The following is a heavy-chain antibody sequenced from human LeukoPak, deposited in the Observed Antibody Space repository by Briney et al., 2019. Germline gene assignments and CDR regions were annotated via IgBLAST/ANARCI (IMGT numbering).Heavy chain of an antibody. CDR3: AGGYCSGGSCYSNFDY. CDR1: GRSMSSHY. J-gene: IGHJ4*02. D-gene: IGHD2-15*01. CDR2: IYYSGST. V-gene: IGHV4-59*11. Sequence: KPAETLSLTCTLSGRSMSSHYWSWIRHPPGKGLEWIGYIYYSGSTNYNTSVKSRVSISVDTSKNQFSLKLSSVTAADTAVYYCAGGYCSGGSCYSNFDYWGQGTLVTVSS.